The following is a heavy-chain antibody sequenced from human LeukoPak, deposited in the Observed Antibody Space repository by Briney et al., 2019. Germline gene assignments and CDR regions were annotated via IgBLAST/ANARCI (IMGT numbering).Heavy chain of an antibody. CDR3: ARGRPYYDFWSGYDPFDY. V-gene: IGHV4-34*01. D-gene: IGHD3-3*01. Sequence: PSETLSLTCAVYGGSFSGYYWSWIRQPPGKGLEGIVEINNSGSTNYNPSLKSRVTISVDTSKNQFSLKLRSVTAADTAVYYCARGRPYYDFWSGYDPFDYWGQGTLVTVSS. J-gene: IGHJ4*02. CDR1: GGSFSGYY. CDR2: INNSGST.